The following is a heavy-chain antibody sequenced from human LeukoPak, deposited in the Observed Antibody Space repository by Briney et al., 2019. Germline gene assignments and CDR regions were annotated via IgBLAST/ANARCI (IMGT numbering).Heavy chain of an antibody. Sequence: GGSLRLSCAASGFTFSSYEMNWVRQAPGKGLEWVSYISSSGSTIYYADSVKGRFTISRDNAKNSLYLQMNSLRAEDTAVYYCARDLSGSPNRHFDYWGQGTLVTVSS. D-gene: IGHD1-26*01. V-gene: IGHV3-48*03. CDR1: GFTFSSYE. CDR2: ISSSGSTI. J-gene: IGHJ4*02. CDR3: ARDLSGSPNRHFDY.